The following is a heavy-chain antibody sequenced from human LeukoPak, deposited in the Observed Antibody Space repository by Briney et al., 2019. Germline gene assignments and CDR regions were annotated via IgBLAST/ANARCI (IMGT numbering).Heavy chain of an antibody. J-gene: IGHJ3*02. CDR2: ISGSGGST. V-gene: IGHV3-23*01. D-gene: IGHD2-15*01. Sequence: GGSLRLSCAASGFTFSSYAMSWVRQAPGKGLEWVSAISGSGGSTYYADSVKGRFTISRDNSKNTLYLQMNSLRAEDTAVYYCANPSGLYCSGGSCYSDAFDIWGQGTMVTVSS. CDR3: ANPSGLYCSGGSCYSDAFDI. CDR1: GFTFSSYA.